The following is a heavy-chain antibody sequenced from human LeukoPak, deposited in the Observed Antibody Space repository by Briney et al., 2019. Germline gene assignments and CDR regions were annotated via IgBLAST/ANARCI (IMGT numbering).Heavy chain of an antibody. Sequence: GSSVKVFCKASGGTFSSYGISWVRQAPGQGLEWMGGSIPIFGTANYAQKFQGRVTITADKSTSTAYMELSSLRSEDTAVYYCAREGAYDILTGYYFYYWGQGTLVTVSS. CDR1: GGTFSSYG. D-gene: IGHD3-9*01. V-gene: IGHV1-69*06. J-gene: IGHJ4*02. CDR3: AREGAYDILTGYYFYY. CDR2: SIPIFGTA.